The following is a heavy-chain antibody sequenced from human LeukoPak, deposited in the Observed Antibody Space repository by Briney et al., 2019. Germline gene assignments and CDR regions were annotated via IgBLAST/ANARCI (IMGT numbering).Heavy chain of an antibody. J-gene: IGHJ5*02. CDR2: IYYSGST. Sequence: SETLSLTCTVSGGSISSSSYYWGWIRQPPGKGLEWIGSIYYSGSTYYNPSLKGRVTISVDTSKNQFSLKLSSVTAADTAVYYCARHLYYYGSGSYAWFDPWGQGTLVTVSS. CDR1: GGSISSSSYY. D-gene: IGHD3-10*01. V-gene: IGHV4-39*01. CDR3: ARHLYYYGSGSYAWFDP.